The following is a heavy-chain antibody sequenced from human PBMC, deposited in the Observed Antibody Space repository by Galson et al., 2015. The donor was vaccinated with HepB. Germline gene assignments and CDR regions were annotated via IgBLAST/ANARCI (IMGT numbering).Heavy chain of an antibody. CDR1: GFTFSNYA. Sequence: SLRLSCAASGFTFSNYAMTWVRQAPGKGLEWVSIITDSGGDTYYADSVKGRFTISRDNSHNTLYLQMSSLRAEDTALYYCAKMSTGFFVSSGYYTDSWGPGALVTVSS. J-gene: IGHJ5*01. CDR2: ITDSGGDT. D-gene: IGHD3-22*01. V-gene: IGHV3-23*01. CDR3: AKMSTGFFVSSGYYTDS.